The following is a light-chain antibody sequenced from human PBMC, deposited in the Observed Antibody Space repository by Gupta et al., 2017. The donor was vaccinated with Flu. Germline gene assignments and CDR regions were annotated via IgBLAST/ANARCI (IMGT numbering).Light chain of an antibody. V-gene: IGKV3-20*01. CDR3: QQYGSSPWT. CDR1: QTFSSRY. CDR2: GAS. J-gene: IGKJ1*01. Sequence: IVSAQSPGTLSLSTGERATLSCRASQTFSSRYLAWYQQKPGQAPRLLIYGASTRATGIPDRFSGSGSGTDFTLTIRRLEPEDFAVYYCQQYGSSPWTFGQGTKVEIK.